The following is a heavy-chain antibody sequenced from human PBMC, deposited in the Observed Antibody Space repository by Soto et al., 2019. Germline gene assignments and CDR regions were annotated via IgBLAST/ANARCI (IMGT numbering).Heavy chain of an antibody. Sequence: PSETLSLTCTVSGGSISSSSYYWGWIRQPPGKGLEWIGSIYYSGSTYYNPSLKSRVTISVDTSKNQFSLKLSSVTAADTAVYYCARHPYSSSWYRRDFDYWGQGTLVTVSS. V-gene: IGHV4-39*01. CDR2: IYYSGST. D-gene: IGHD6-13*01. J-gene: IGHJ4*02. CDR3: ARHPYSSSWYRRDFDY. CDR1: GGSISSSSYY.